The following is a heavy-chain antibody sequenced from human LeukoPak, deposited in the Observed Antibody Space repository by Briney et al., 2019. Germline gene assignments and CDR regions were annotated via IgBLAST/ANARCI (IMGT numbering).Heavy chain of an antibody. D-gene: IGHD1-26*01. J-gene: IGHJ5*02. V-gene: IGHV1-69*13. Sequence: SVKVSCKTSGGTFTSYTITWVRQAPGQGLEWMGKIIPISGTTDYAQKFQGRVTFTADESTSTAYMELSSLRSEDTALYYCARKLRLGGNWFDPWGQGTLVTVSS. CDR3: ARKLRLGGNWFDP. CDR1: GGTFTSYT. CDR2: IIPISGTT.